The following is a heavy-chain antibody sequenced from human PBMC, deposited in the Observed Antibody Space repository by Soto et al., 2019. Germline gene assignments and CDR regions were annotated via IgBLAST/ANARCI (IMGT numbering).Heavy chain of an antibody. CDR1: GFTFSSYA. Sequence: GWSLRLSCAASGFTFSSYAMHWVRQAPGKGLEWVAVISYDGSNKYYADSVKGRFTISRDNSKNTLYLQMNSLRAEDTAVYYCARGSIAVAGTGWFDPWGQGTLVTVSA. D-gene: IGHD6-19*01. CDR2: ISYDGSNK. J-gene: IGHJ5*02. CDR3: ARGSIAVAGTGWFDP. V-gene: IGHV3-30-3*01.